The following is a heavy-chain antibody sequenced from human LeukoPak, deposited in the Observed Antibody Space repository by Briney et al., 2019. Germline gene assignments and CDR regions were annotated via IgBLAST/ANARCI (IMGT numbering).Heavy chain of an antibody. CDR2: ISGGGGYTST. D-gene: IGHD5-24*01. Sequence: GGSLRLSCAASGFTFGSYVMSWVRQAPGKGLEWVSAISGGGGYTSTYYADSVKGRFTISRDNSKNTLYLQMNSLRAEDTAVYYCAKPPPDNFHYYYGMDVWGQGTTVTVSS. CDR1: GFTFGSYV. J-gene: IGHJ6*02. CDR3: AKPPPDNFHYYYGMDV. V-gene: IGHV3-23*01.